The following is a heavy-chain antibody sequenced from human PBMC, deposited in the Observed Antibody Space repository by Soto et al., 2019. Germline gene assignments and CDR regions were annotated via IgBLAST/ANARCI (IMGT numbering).Heavy chain of an antibody. CDR1: GGTFSSYT. CDR2: IIPILGIA. D-gene: IGHD2-15*01. CDR3: ATQAYCSDGSCYPDY. J-gene: IGHJ4*02. V-gene: IGHV1-69*02. Sequence: QVQLVQSGAEVKKPGSSVKVSCKASGGTFSSYTISWVRQAPGQGLEWMGRIIPILGIANYAQKFQGRVTITADKSTSTAYMELSSLRSEDTAVYYCATQAYCSDGSCYPDYWGQGTLVTVSS.